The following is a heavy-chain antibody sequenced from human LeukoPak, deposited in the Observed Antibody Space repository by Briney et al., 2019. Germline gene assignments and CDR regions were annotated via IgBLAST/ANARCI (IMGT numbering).Heavy chain of an antibody. CDR3: SGGWVPQPGARFGEFYGMDV. J-gene: IGHJ6*02. D-gene: IGHD3-10*01. Sequence: PGGSLRLSCAASGFTFSSYAMHWVRQAPGKGLEWVAVISYDGSNKYYADSVKGRFTITRDNSKNTLYLQMNSLRAEDTAVYYWSGGWVPQPGARFGEFYGMDVWGQGTTVTVSS. CDR1: GFTFSSYA. CDR2: ISYDGSNK. V-gene: IGHV3-30-3*01.